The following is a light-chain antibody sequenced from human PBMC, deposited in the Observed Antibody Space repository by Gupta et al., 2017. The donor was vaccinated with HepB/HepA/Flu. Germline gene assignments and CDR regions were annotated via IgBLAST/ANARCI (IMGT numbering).Light chain of an antibody. CDR3: QVWDSSSDHHV. V-gene: IGLV3-21*04. J-gene: IGLJ3*02. CDR2: YDS. CDR1: NIGSKS. Sequence: SYVLTQPPSVSVAPGKTARITCGGNNIGSKSVHWYQQKPGQAPVLVIYYDSDRPSGIPERFSGSNSGNTATLTISRVEAGDEADYYCQVWDSSSDHHVFGGGTKLTVL.